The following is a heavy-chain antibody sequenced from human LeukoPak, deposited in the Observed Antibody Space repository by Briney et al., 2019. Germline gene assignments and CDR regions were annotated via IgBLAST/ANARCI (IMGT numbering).Heavy chain of an antibody. D-gene: IGHD4-17*01. CDR2: IYYSGST. CDR1: GGSISSYY. V-gene: IGHV4-59*01. J-gene: IGHJ2*01. CDR3: ARDLAQQHDYGVNWYFDL. Sequence: PSETLSLTCTVSGGSISSYYWSWIRQPPGKGLEWIGYIYYSGSTNYNPSLKSRVTISVDTSKNQFSLKLSSVTAADTAVYYCARDLAQQHDYGVNWYFDLWGRGTLVTVSS.